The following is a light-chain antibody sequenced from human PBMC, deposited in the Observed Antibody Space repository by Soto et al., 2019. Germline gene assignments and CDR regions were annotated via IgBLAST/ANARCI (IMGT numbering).Light chain of an antibody. CDR1: QSVSSSY. V-gene: IGKV3D-20*02. CDR2: GAS. J-gene: IGKJ3*01. Sequence: EIVLTQPPCTLSWSAGERATLSCGASQSVSSSYLAWYQQKPGQAPRLIIYGASIRATGIPDRFSGSGSGTDFTLTISRLEPEDFAVYYCQQRSNWATFGPGTKVDIK. CDR3: QQRSNWAT.